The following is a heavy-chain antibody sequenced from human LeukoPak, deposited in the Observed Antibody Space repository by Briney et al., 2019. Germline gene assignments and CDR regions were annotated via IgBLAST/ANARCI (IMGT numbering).Heavy chain of an antibody. V-gene: IGHV3-49*04. CDR2: IRSKAYGGTT. CDR3: TRADIDCSSTSCYLY. D-gene: IGHD2-2*01. Sequence: TGGSLRLSCTASGFTFGDYAMSWVRQAPGKGLEWVGFIRSKAYGGTTEYAASVKGRFTISRDESKSIAYLQINSLKTEDTAVYYCTRADIDCSSTSCYLYWGQGTLVTVSS. CDR1: GFTFGDYA. J-gene: IGHJ4*02.